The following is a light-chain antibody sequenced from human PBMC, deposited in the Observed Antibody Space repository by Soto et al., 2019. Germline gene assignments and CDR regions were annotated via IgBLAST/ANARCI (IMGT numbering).Light chain of an antibody. CDR1: SSDVGGYNY. J-gene: IGLJ2*01. V-gene: IGLV2-14*01. Sequence: QSALTQPASVSGSPGQSITISCTGTSSDVGGYNYVSWYQQHPGKAPKLMIYDVSNRPSGVSNRFSGSKSGNTASLTISGLQDEDEADYYCSSYTSSSKVVFGGGTQLTVL. CDR3: SSYTSSSKVV. CDR2: DVS.